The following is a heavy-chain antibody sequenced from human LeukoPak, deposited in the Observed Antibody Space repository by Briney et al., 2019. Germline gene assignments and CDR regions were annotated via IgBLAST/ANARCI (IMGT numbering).Heavy chain of an antibody. CDR3: ARDQGNYYGSGSYDY. J-gene: IGHJ4*02. V-gene: IGHV3-48*01. CDR2: ISSSSSTI. CDR1: GFTFSSYS. D-gene: IGHD3-10*01. Sequence: PGGSLRLSCAASGFTFSSYSMNWVRQAPGKGLEWVSYISSSSSTIYYADSVKGRFTISRDNAKNSLYLQMNSLRAEDMAVYYCARDQGNYYGSGSYDYWGQGTLVTVSS.